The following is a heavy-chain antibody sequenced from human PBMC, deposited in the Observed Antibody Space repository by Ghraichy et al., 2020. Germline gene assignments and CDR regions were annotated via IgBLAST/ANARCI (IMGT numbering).Heavy chain of an antibody. V-gene: IGHV1-18*01. J-gene: IGHJ6*03. Sequence: ASVKVSCKASGYTFTSYGISWVRQAPGQGLEWMGWISAYNGDTNYAQKLQGRVTMTTDTSTSTAYMELRSLRSDDTAVYYCARGSYCGGDCYPPFSPNVGYYYYYMDVWGKGTTVTVSS. CDR2: ISAYNGDT. CDR3: ARGSYCGGDCYPPFSPNVGYYYYYMDV. CDR1: GYTFTSYG. D-gene: IGHD2-21*01.